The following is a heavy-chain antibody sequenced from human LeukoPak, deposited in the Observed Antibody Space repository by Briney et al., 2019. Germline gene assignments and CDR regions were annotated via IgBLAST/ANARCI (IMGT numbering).Heavy chain of an antibody. CDR3: AKDKGDYSYYYYGMDV. V-gene: IGHV3-23*01. CDR1: GFTFSSCA. J-gene: IGHJ6*04. CDR2: ISCSGGST. Sequence: GGSLSLSFAASGFTFSSCAMSWVRQAPGKGLGWVSAISCSGGSTYYADSVKGRFTISRDNSKNTLYLQMNSLRAEDTAVYYCAKDKGDYSYYYYGMDVWGKGTTVSVSS. D-gene: IGHD4-17*01.